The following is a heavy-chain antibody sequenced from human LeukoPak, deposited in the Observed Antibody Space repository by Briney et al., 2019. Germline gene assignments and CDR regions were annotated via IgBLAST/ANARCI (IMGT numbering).Heavy chain of an antibody. V-gene: IGHV4-61*02. J-gene: IGHJ6*03. CDR3: ARDYLPPDYYYYMDV. D-gene: IGHD3-10*01. CDR1: GGSISSSSYY. CDR2: IYTSGST. Sequence: SETLSLTCTVSGGSISSSSYYWSWIRQPAGKGLEWIGRIYTSGSTNYNPSLKSRVTMSVDTSKNQFSLKLSSVTAADTAVYYCARDYLPPDYYYYMDVWGKGTTVTVSS.